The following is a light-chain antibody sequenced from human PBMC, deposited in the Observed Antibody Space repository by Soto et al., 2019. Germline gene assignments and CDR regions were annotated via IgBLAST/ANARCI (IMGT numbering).Light chain of an antibody. CDR3: SSYACSNNLV. V-gene: IGLV2-8*01. Sequence: QSALTQPPSASGSPGQSVTISCTGTSSDVGGYNYVSWYQQHPGKAPKLMIYEVSKRPSGVPDRFSGSKSGNTASLTVSGLQAEDEADYYCSSYACSNNLVFGGVTKLTVL. CDR2: EVS. J-gene: IGLJ2*01. CDR1: SSDVGGYNY.